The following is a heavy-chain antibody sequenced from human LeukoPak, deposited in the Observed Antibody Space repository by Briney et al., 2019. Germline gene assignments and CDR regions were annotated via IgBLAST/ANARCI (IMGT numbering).Heavy chain of an antibody. D-gene: IGHD5-12*01. V-gene: IGHV3-53*01. Sequence: GGSLRLSCAASGFTVSSNYMSWVRQAPGQGLEWVSDIYSGGSTYYADSVKGRFTISRDNSKNTLYLQMNSLRAEDTAVYYCARTRPNSGYDRYYYYMDVWGKGTTVTVSS. J-gene: IGHJ6*03. CDR2: IYSGGST. CDR1: GFTVSSNY. CDR3: ARTRPNSGYDRYYYYMDV.